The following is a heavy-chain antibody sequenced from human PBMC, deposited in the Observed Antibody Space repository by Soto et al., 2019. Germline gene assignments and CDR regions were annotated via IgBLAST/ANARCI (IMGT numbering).Heavy chain of an antibody. V-gene: IGHV3-9*02. CDR2: VGYDSQRV. CDR1: GFISEDYA. Sequence: EVQLVASGGGLVQPCRSLRLSCTAPGFISEDYAMQWLRQAPGRGQEWVAGVGYDSQRVDYAASVKGRFTVSREHAKRALYLQMNMLRTDDTAIYYCTKDVFPGGLDYWCQGLLVTVSS. J-gene: IGHJ4*02. CDR3: TKDVFPGGLDY. D-gene: IGHD2-8*02.